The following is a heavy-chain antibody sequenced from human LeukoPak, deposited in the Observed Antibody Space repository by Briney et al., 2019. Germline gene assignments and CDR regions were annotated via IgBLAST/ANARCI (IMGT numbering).Heavy chain of an antibody. Sequence: PGGSLRLSCAASGFTFSDYYMSWIRQAPGKGLQWVSYISTSSTYTIYADSVKGRFTISRDNAKNSLYLQMNSLRAEDTAVYYCAREMGKRGSGSVPSNFYYNGLDVWGKETTVTVSS. CDR1: GFTFSDYY. J-gene: IGHJ6*04. D-gene: IGHD3-10*01. CDR3: AREMGKRGSGSVPSNFYYNGLDV. CDR2: ISTSSTYT. V-gene: IGHV3-11*06.